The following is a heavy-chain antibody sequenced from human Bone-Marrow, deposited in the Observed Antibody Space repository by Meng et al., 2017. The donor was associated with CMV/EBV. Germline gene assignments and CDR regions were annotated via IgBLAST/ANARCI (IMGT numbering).Heavy chain of an antibody. Sequence: GESLKISCAASGFTFSSYWMSWVRQAPGKGLEWVSAISGSGGSTYYADSVKGRFTISRDNAKNSLYLQMNSLRAEDTAVYYCAPTYPNWFDPWGQGTLVTVSS. J-gene: IGHJ5*02. CDR1: GFTFSSYW. V-gene: IGHV3-23*01. D-gene: IGHD2-2*01. CDR3: APTYPNWFDP. CDR2: ISGSGGST.